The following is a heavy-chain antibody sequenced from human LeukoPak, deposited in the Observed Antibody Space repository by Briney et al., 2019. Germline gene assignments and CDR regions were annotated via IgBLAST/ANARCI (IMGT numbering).Heavy chain of an antibody. V-gene: IGHV4-4*07. Sequence: SETLSLTCTVSGGSISSYYWSWIRQPAGKGLEWIGRIYTSGSTNYNPSLKSRVTMSVDTSKNQFSLKLSSVTAADAAVYYCARVRRGVGAAGAFDIWGQGTMVTVSS. J-gene: IGHJ3*02. CDR3: ARVRRGVGAAGAFDI. CDR2: IYTSGST. D-gene: IGHD1-26*01. CDR1: GGSISSYY.